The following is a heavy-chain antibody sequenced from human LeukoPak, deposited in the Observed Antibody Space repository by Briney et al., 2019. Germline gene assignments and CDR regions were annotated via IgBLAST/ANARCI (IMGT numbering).Heavy chain of an antibody. CDR2: IKQDGSEK. J-gene: IGHJ4*02. V-gene: IGHV3-7*01. D-gene: IGHD2-15*01. CDR3: ARVRQLVVAATPDY. Sequence: GGSLRLSCAASGFTFSSYWMSWVRQAPGKGPEWVANIKQDGSEKYYVDSVKGRFTISRDNAKNSLYLQMNSLRAEDTAVYYCARVRQLVVAATPDYWGQGTLVTASS. CDR1: GFTFSSYW.